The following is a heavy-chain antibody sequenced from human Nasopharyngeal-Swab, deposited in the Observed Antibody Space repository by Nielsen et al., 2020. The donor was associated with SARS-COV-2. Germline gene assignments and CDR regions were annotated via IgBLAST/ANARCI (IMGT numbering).Heavy chain of an antibody. J-gene: IGHJ6*03. CDR3: TRVPGFGTYYYYYMDV. CDR2: IRSKAYGGTT. Sequence: GGSLRLSCTASGFTFGDYAMSWFRQAPGKGLEWVGFIRSKAYGGTTEYAASVKGRFTISRDDSKSIAYLQMNSLKTEDTAVYYCTRVPGFGTYYYYYMDVWGKGTTATVSS. CDR1: GFTFGDYA. V-gene: IGHV3-49*03. D-gene: IGHD1-1*01.